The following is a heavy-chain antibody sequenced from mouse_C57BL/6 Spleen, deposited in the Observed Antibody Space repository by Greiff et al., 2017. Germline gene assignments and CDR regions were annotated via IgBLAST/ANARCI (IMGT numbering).Heavy chain of an antibody. V-gene: IGHV1-82*01. CDR1: GYAFSSSW. D-gene: IGHD4-1*01. CDR3: ARHNWDDAMDY. CDR2: IYPGDGDT. Sequence: VKLMESGPELVKPGASVKISCKASGYAFSSSWMNWVKQRPGKGLEWIGRIYPGDGDTNYNGKFKGKATLTADKSSSTAYMQLSSLTSEDSAVYFCARHNWDDAMDYWGQGTSVTVSS. J-gene: IGHJ4*01.